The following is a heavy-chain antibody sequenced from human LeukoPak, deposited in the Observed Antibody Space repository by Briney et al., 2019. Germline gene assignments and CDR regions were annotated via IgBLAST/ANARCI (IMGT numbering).Heavy chain of an antibody. J-gene: IGHJ6*02. V-gene: IGHV4-59*02. CDR1: GGSVSNYD. CDR2: IYYSGST. CDR3: ARDNWNYGSSMDV. Sequence: DPSDTLSLTCTVSGGSVSNYDWSWIREPRGKGLEWIGYIYYSGSTNYNPSLKSRVTISVDTSKNQFSLKLSSVTAADTAVYHCARDNWNYGSSMDVWGQGTTVTVSS. D-gene: IGHD1-7*01.